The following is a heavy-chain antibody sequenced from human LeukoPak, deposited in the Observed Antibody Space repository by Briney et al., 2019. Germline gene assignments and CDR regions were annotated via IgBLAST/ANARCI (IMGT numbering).Heavy chain of an antibody. CDR1: GYTFTGYY. V-gene: IGHV1-2*02. CDR2: INPNSGGT. D-gene: IGHD6-19*01. J-gene: IGHJ6*02. CDR3: ASVRRQWLQSGYYYYYGMDV. Sequence: ASVKVSCKASGYTFTGYYMHWVRQAPGQGLEWMGWINPNSGGTNYAQKFQGRVTMTRDTSISTAYMELSRLRSDDTAVYYCASVRRQWLQSGYYYYYGMDVWGQGTTVTVSS.